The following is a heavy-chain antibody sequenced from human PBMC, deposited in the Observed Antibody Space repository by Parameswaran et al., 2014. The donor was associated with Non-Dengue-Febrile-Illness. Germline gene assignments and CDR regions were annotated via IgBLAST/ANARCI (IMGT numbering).Heavy chain of an antibody. J-gene: IGHJ5*02. D-gene: IGHD3-16*01. CDR2: INHSGST. Sequence: RWIRSAPRKGLEWIGEINHSGSTNYNPSLKSRVTISVDTSKNQFSLKLSSVTAADTAVYFCARGRLGAGFDPWGQGTLVTVSS. V-gene: IGHV4-34*01. CDR3: ARGRLGAGFDP.